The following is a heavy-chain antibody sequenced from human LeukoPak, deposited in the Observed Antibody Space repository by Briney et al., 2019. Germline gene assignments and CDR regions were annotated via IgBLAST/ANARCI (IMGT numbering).Heavy chain of an antibody. CDR3: ARAYPGETYYFYYMDV. CDR1: GFTFSNFA. J-gene: IGHJ6*03. CDR2: IRFDGTNK. D-gene: IGHD5-24*01. Sequence: GGSLRLSCAASGFTFSNFAMHWVRQAPGKGLEWVAFIRFDGTNKYSADSVKGRFTISRDNSKNTLYLQINSLRPEDTAVYYCARAYPGETYYFYYMDVWGKGTTVTVSS. V-gene: IGHV3-30*02.